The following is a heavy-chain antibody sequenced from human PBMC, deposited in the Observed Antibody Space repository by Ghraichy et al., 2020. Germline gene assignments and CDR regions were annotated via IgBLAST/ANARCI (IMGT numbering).Heavy chain of an antibody. V-gene: IGHV3-21*01. D-gene: IGHD2-2*01. Sequence: GESLNISCAASGFTFSSYSMNWVRQAPGKGLEWVSSISSSSSYIYYADSVKGRFTISRDNAKNSLYLQMNSLRTEDTAVYYCARGTVVVVPAAMPASWLDPWGQGTLVTVSS. J-gene: IGHJ5*02. CDR1: GFTFSSYS. CDR2: ISSSSSYI. CDR3: ARGTVVVVPAAMPASWLDP.